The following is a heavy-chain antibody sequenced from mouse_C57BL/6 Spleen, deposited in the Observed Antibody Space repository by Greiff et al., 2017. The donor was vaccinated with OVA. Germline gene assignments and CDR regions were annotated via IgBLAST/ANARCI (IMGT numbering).Heavy chain of an antibody. D-gene: IGHD1-1*01. Sequence: QVQLQQPGTELVKPGASVKLSCKASGYTFTSYWMHWVKQRPGQGLEWIGNINPSNGGTNYNEKFKSKATLTVDKSSSTAYMQLSSLTSEDSAVYYCATAYYYGSSYLYAMDYWGQGTSVTVSA. J-gene: IGHJ4*01. CDR2: INPSNGGT. V-gene: IGHV1-53*01. CDR1: GYTFTSYW. CDR3: ATAYYYGSSYLYAMDY.